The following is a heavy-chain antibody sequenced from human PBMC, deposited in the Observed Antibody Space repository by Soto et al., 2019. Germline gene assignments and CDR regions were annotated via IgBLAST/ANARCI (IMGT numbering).Heavy chain of an antibody. D-gene: IGHD6-13*01. V-gene: IGHV3-23*01. Sequence: GALRLSCAASGFTLNYYAINWVRQAPGKGLEWVSAITSTGDTYYVDSVKGRFTISRDNSKNTLYLQMNSLRAEDTAVYYCAKEIAASATLWLDPWGQGTLVTVSS. J-gene: IGHJ5*02. CDR1: GFTLNYYA. CDR2: ITSTGDT. CDR3: AKEIAASATLWLDP.